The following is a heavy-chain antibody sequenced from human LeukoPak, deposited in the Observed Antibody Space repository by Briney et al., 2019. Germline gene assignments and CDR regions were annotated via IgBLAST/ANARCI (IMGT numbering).Heavy chain of an antibody. J-gene: IGHJ4*02. D-gene: IGHD1-26*01. CDR3: ARDRGGATGRGFDD. V-gene: IGHV1-2*02. CDR1: GYTFTAYY. CDR2: INPNSGGT. Sequence: ASVKVSCKASGYTFTAYYMHWVRQAPGQGLEWMGWINPNSGGTNYAQKFQGRVTMTRDTSISTAYMELSRLRSDDTAVYYCARDRGGATGRGFDDWGQGTLVTVSS.